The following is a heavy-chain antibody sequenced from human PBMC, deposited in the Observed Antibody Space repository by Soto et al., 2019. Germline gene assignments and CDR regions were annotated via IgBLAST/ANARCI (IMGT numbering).Heavy chain of an antibody. V-gene: IGHV3-21*01. CDR1: GFTFISST. CDR2: INTNSVYI. J-gene: IGHJ4*02. CDR3: TRGSYGDYSD. D-gene: IGHD4-17*01. Sequence: PGWSLRLACASSGFTFISSTMNWVRQAPGKGLEWVSSINTNSVYIYYAGSVTGRFTISRDNSKNSLFLQMNSLRAEDTAVYYCTRGSYGDYSDWGQGTLVTVSS.